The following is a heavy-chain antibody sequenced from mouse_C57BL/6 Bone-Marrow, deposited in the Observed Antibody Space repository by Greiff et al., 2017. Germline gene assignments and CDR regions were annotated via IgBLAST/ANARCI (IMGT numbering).Heavy chain of an antibody. Sequence: QVQLQQSGAELVKPGASVKMSCKASGYTFTSYWITWVKQRPGQGLAWIGDIYPGSGSTNYNEKFKSKATLTVDTSSSTAYMQLSSLTSEDSAVYDCARPYYSNYWYFDVWGTGTTVTVSS. CDR2: IYPGSGST. J-gene: IGHJ1*03. V-gene: IGHV1-55*01. CDR1: GYTFTSYW. D-gene: IGHD2-5*01. CDR3: ARPYYSNYWYFDV.